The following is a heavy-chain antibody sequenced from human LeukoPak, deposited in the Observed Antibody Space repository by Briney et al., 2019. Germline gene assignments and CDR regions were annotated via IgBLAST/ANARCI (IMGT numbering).Heavy chain of an antibody. V-gene: IGHV4-59*01. CDR3: ARVSGGYSSSWYAGNYYYYMDV. Sequence: SETLSLTCTVSGGSISSYYWSWIRQPPGKGLEWIGYIYYSGSTNYNPSLKSRVTISVDTSKNQFSLKLSSVTAADTAVYYCARVSGGYSSSWYAGNYYYYMDVWVKGTTVTVCS. D-gene: IGHD6-13*01. CDR1: GGSISSYY. J-gene: IGHJ6*03. CDR2: IYYSGST.